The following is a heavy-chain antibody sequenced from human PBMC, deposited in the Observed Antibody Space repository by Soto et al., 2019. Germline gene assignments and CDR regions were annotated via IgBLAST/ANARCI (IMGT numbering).Heavy chain of an antibody. V-gene: IGHV1-69*12. Sequence: QVQLVQSGAEVKKPGSSVKVSCKASGGTFSSYAISWVRQAPGQGLEWMGGIIPIFGTANYAQKFQGRVTITADESTSTAYIELSSLRSEDTAVYYCARGGAAAGHLVAWWFDPWGQGTLVTVSS. J-gene: IGHJ5*02. CDR1: GGTFSSYA. CDR3: ARGGAAAGHLVAWWFDP. D-gene: IGHD6-13*01. CDR2: IIPIFGTA.